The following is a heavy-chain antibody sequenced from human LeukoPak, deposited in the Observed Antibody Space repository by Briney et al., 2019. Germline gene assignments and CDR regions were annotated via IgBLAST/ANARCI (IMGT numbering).Heavy chain of an antibody. D-gene: IGHD4-17*01. CDR2: ISYDGSNK. J-gene: IGHJ4*02. V-gene: IGHV3-30*04. CDR1: GFTFSSYA. CDR3: ARARTASYYFDY. Sequence: PGGPLRLSCAASGFTFSSYAMHWVRQAPGKGLEWVAVISYDGSNKYYADSVKGRFTISRDNSKNTLYLQMNSLRAEDTAVYYCARARTASYYFDYWGQGTLVTVSS.